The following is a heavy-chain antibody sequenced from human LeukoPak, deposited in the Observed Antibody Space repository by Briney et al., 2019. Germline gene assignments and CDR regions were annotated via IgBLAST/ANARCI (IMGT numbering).Heavy chain of an antibody. J-gene: IGHJ3*02. D-gene: IGHD1-26*01. CDR3: ARRQGRRGIVGPTILKGAFDI. CDR1: GFTFSSYS. Sequence: GGSLRLSCAASGFTFSSYSMNWLRQAPGKGLEWVSYITTSSSIIYYSDSVKGRFTISRDDAKNFLQMNSLRVEDTAVYYCARRQGRRGIVGPTILKGAFDIWGQGTMVTVSS. CDR2: ITTSSSII. V-gene: IGHV3-48*01.